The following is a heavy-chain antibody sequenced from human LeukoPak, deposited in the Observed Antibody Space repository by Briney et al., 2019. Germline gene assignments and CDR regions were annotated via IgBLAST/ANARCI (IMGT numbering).Heavy chain of an antibody. CDR1: GFTVSRNY. D-gene: IGHD3-16*01. CDR3: ARGHPIMYYFDY. Sequence: GGSLRLSCAASGFTVSRNYMSWVRQGPGKGLEWVSEIYSDGSTYYTASVKGRFSISRDNSKNTVVLQMNSLRAEDTAVYYCARGHPIMYYFDYWGQGTLVTVSS. J-gene: IGHJ4*02. CDR2: IYSDGST. V-gene: IGHV3-53*01.